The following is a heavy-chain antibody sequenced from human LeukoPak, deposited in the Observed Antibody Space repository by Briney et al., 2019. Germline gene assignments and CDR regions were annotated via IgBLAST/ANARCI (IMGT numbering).Heavy chain of an antibody. J-gene: IGHJ4*02. D-gene: IGHD3-22*01. CDR2: MYCSGDT. V-gene: IGHV4-31*03. Sequence: SQTLSLTCTVSGGSISSGGYWGWIRQQPGKGLEWIGFMYCSGDTSYNPSLKSRVLISIDTSMTHFSLKLDSVTAADTAVYYCARTQIGYYSNFDLWGQGTLVTVSS. CDR3: ARTQIGYYSNFDL. CDR1: GGSISSGGY.